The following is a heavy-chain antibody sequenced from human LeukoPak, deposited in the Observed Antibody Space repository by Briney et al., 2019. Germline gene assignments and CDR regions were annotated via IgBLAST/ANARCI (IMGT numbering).Heavy chain of an antibody. CDR3: AKTRYYYDSSGYYGFDY. CDR2: ISGSGGST. CDR1: GLIFSNAW. J-gene: IGHJ4*02. D-gene: IGHD3-22*01. Sequence: PGGSLRLSCAASGLIFSNAWMSWVRQAPGKGLEWVSAISGSGGSTYYADSVKGRFTISRDNSKNTLYLQMNSLRAEDTAVYYCAKTRYYYDSSGYYGFDYWGQGTLVTVSS. V-gene: IGHV3-23*01.